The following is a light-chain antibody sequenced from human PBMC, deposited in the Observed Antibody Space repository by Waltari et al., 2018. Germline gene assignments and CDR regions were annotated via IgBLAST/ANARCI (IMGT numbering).Light chain of an antibody. J-gene: IGKJ4*01. V-gene: IGKV4-1*01. CDR2: WAS. Sequence: DIVMTQSPDSLAVSLGERATLNCKSSQSVLYSSNNKNYLAWYHQKPGQPPKLLIYWASTRESGVPDRFSGSGSGTDFTLTISSLQAEDVAVYYCQQYYSTPFTFGGGTKVEIK. CDR3: QQYYSTPFT. CDR1: QSVLYSSNNKNY.